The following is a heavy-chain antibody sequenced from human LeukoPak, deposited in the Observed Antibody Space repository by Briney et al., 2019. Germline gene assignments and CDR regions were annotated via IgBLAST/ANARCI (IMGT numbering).Heavy chain of an antibody. CDR1: GYTFTSYD. V-gene: IGHV1-8*01. CDR2: MNPKSGNT. Sequence: ASVTVSCKASGYTFTSYDINWVRQATGQGLEWMGWMNPKSGNTDYAQKFQVRVTMTMNTYICTAYIDLNILRPEDTAVYYGARGNRVQWLVRGLDYWGQGTLVTVSS. CDR3: ARGNRVQWLVRGLDY. J-gene: IGHJ4*02. D-gene: IGHD6-19*01.